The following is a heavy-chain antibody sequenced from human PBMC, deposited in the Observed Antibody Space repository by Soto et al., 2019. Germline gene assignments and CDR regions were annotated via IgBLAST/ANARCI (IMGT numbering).Heavy chain of an antibody. Sequence: QVQLQESGPGLVKPSGTLSLTCAVSGGSISSSNWWSWVRQPPGKGLEWIGEVYHSGSTNYNPSLKSRVTISVDKAKNQSSRKLSSVTAADTAVYYCARVRTYYYGSGSYLAYGMDVWGQGTTVTVSS. CDR1: GGSISSSNW. D-gene: IGHD3-10*01. J-gene: IGHJ6*02. V-gene: IGHV4-4*02. CDR3: ARVRTYYYGSGSYLAYGMDV. CDR2: VYHSGST.